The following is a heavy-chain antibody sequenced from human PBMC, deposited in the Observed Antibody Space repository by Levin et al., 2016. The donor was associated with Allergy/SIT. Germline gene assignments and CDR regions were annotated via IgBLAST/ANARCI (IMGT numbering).Heavy chain of an antibody. D-gene: IGHD3-10*01. Sequence: SETLSLTCSVSGASISRGGYYWGWVRQPPGKGLEWIGGIYYSGSTYYNPSLKSRVTISVDTSKNQFSLKLSSVTAADTAVYYCDSTRFGELFTGLHYGMDVWGQGTTVTVSS. CDR3: DSTRFGELFTGLHYGMDV. J-gene: IGHJ6*02. V-gene: IGHV4-39*01. CDR1: GASISRGGYY. CDR2: IYYSGST.